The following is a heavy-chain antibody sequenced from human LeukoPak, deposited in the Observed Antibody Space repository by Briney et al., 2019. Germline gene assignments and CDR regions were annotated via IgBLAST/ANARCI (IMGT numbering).Heavy chain of an antibody. CDR3: ARGPTVTLDY. CDR2: IYSGGST. CDR1: GFTVSSNY. Sequence: PGRSLRLSCAASGFTVSSNYMSSVRQAPGKGLEWVSVIYSGGSTYYAASVKGRFTISRDNSKNTRYLQMNSLRAEDTAVYYCARGPTVTLDYWGRGTLVTVSS. V-gene: IGHV3-53*01. D-gene: IGHD4-17*01. J-gene: IGHJ4*02.